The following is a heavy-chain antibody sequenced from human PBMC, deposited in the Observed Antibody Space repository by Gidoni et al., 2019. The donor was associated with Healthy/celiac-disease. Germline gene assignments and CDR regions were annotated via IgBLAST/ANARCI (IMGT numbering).Heavy chain of an antibody. CDR2: ISGDGGST. D-gene: IGHD6-13*01. V-gene: IGHV3-43*02. CDR3: AKGGIAAAGTGFRDLRA. Sequence: EVQLVESGGGVVQPGGSLRLFCAASGFTFDDYAMHWVRQAPGKGLEWVSLISGDGGSTYYADSVKGRFTISRDNSKNSLYLQMNSLRTEDTALYYCAKGGIAAAGTGFRDLRAWGQGTLVTVSS. CDR1: GFTFDDYA. J-gene: IGHJ5*02.